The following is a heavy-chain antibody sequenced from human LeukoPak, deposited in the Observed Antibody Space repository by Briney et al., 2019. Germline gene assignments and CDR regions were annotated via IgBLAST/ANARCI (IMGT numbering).Heavy chain of an antibody. V-gene: IGHV3-23*01. CDR1: GFTFSSYA. CDR3: AGGTDFWSGYSFDS. CDR2: ISGSGGST. Sequence: PGGSLRLSCAASGFTFSSYAMSWVRQAPGKGLEWVSAISGSGGSTYYADSVKGRFTISRDISKNTLSLQLSSLRPEDTAVYFCAGGTDFWSGYSFDSWGQGTLVTVSS. D-gene: IGHD3-3*01. J-gene: IGHJ4*02.